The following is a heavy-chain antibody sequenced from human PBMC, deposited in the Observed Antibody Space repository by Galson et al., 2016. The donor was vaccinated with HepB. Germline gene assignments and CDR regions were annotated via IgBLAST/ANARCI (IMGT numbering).Heavy chain of an antibody. Sequence: SLRLSCAASGFRFSDYNMNWVRQAPGRGLEWVAYISASSGTIYYADSVKGRFTISRDNANNSLSLQMNSLRAEDTACYYCARPYAYYFGSGSYFDVLHYGMDAW. CDR2: ISASSGTI. D-gene: IGHD3-10*01. V-gene: IGHV3-48*01. J-gene: IGHJ6*01. CDR1: GFRFSDYN. CDR3: ARPYAYYFGSGSYFDVLHYGMDA.